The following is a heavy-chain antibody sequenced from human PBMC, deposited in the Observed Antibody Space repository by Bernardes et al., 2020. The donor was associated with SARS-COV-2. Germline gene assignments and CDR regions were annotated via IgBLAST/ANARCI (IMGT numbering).Heavy chain of an antibody. CDR1: GFTLSPYD. CDR3: ARSHWFSGSYSFWFFDL. D-gene: IGHD1-26*01. J-gene: IGHJ2*01. V-gene: IGHV3-13*05. Sequence: GSLSPSCAASGFTLSPYDLHWVRPATGKGLEWVSTIRPAGDPYYPGSVKGRFTVSRENANSSSFLQMNSLEAGDTAVYYCARSHWFSGSYSFWFFDLWGRGTLVTVSS. CDR2: IRPAGDP.